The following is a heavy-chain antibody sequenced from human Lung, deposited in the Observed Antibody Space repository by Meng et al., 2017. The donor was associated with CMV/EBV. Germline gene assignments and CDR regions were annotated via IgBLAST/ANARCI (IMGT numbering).Heavy chain of an antibody. CDR3: AGGPADRRGIVLVTAALGAFDV. J-gene: IGHJ3*01. Sequence: SVKVSCKASGCTFSNYAVTWVRQAPGQGLEWMGGIIPLFGTADYAQKFQGRVTITRDESTTTAYMELSSLKSEDTAVYFCAGGPADRRGIVLVTAALGAFDVWGQGTRVTVSS. CDR1: GCTFSNYA. D-gene: IGHD2-8*02. CDR2: IIPLFGTA. V-gene: IGHV1-69*05.